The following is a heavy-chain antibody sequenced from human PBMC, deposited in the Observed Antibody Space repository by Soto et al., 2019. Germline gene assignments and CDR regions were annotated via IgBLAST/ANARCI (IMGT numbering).Heavy chain of an antibody. J-gene: IGHJ4*02. D-gene: IGHD1-26*01. CDR2: IYYSGST. CDR1: GGSISSYY. V-gene: IGHV4-59*01. CDR3: ARAVGATTFDY. Sequence: QVQLQESGPGLVKPSETLSLTCTVSGGSISSYYWSWIRQPPGKGLEWIGYIYYSGSTNYNPSLKSXXTXSXXTSKNQFSLKLSSVTAADTAVYYCARAVGATTFDYWGQGTLVTVSS.